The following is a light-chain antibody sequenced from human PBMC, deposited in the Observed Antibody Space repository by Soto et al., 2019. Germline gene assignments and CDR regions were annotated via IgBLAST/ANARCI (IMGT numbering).Light chain of an antibody. CDR3: QQRSNWPRSIT. CDR2: DAS. CDR1: QSVSSY. J-gene: IGKJ5*01. Sequence: EIVLTQSPATLSLSPGERATLSCRASQSVSSYLAWYQQKPGQAPRLLIYDASNRATGTPARFSGSGSGTDFTLTISSLEPEDFAVYYCQQRSNWPRSITFGQGTRLRL. V-gene: IGKV3-11*01.